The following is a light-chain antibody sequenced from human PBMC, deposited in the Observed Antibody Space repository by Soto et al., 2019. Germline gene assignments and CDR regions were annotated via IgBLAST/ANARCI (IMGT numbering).Light chain of an antibody. CDR1: TGTVTSSFY. CDR3: QLYFGATRV. CDR2: STS. J-gene: IGLJ3*02. Sequence: VVTQEPSLTVSPGGTVTLTCASSTGTVTSSFYPNWFQQKPGQPPRSLIYSTSNKYSWTPARFSGSLLGGKAALTLSDVQPEDEADYYCQLYFGATRVFGGGTKLTVL. V-gene: IGLV7-43*01.